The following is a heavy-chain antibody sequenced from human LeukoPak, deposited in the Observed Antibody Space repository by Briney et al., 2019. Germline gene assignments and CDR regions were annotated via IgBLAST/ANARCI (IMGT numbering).Heavy chain of an antibody. J-gene: IGHJ5*02. CDR2: VSHSGHP. D-gene: IGHD2-2*02. Sequence: SETLSLTCTVSGYSINSGDCWGWIRQVPGKGLEWIASVSHSGHPYYNPSLKSRVTIFADTSKSQFSLQLSSVTAADTAVYYCARDGCSYYTASPNNWFGPWGQGTLVTVSS. CDR1: GYSINSGDC. CDR3: ARDGCSYYTASPNNWFGP. V-gene: IGHV4-38-2*02.